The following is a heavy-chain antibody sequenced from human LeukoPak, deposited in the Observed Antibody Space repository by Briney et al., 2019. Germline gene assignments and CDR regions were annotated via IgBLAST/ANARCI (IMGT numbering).Heavy chain of an antibody. V-gene: IGHV4-30-2*01. J-gene: IGHJ4*02. CDR3: ARDNDTSGLDY. D-gene: IGHD3-22*01. CDR2: IYHSEST. CDR1: GGSISSGGYS. Sequence: SQTLSLTCAVSGGSISSGGYSWSWIRQPPGKGLEWIGYIYHSESTYYNPSLKSRVTISVDRSKNQFSPKLSSVTAADTAVYYCARDNDTSGLDYWGQGTLVTVSS.